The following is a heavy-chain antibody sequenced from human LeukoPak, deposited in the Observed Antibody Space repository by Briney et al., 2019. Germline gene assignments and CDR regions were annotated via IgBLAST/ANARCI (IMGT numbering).Heavy chain of an antibody. CDR1: GGSISSSSYY. V-gene: IGHV4-39*01. Sequence: SETLSLTCTVSGGSISSSSYYWGWIRQPPGKGLEWIGSIYYSGSTYYNPSLKSRVTISVDTSKNQFSLKLSSVTAADTAVYYCAVRGIAAAGLFDPWGQGTLVTVSS. CDR2: IYYSGST. J-gene: IGHJ5*02. CDR3: AVRGIAAAGLFDP. D-gene: IGHD6-13*01.